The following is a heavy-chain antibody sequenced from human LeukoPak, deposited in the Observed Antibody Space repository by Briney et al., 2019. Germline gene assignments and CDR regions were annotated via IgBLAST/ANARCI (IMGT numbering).Heavy chain of an antibody. Sequence: GGSLRLSCVASGFAFSTYGMHWVRQAPGKGLEWVAYVRSDGSHDSYADSVTGRFTISRDNSKNTLFLQMNSLRAEDTSMYYCAKDARSFDWLFDHWGQGILVTVSS. CDR3: AKDARSFDWLFDH. D-gene: IGHD3-9*01. CDR2: VRSDGSHD. J-gene: IGHJ4*02. CDR1: GFAFSTYG. V-gene: IGHV3-30*02.